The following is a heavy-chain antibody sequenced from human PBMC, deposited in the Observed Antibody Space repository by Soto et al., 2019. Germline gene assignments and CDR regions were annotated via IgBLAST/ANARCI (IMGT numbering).Heavy chain of an antibody. Sequence: EVQLVESGGGLVKPGGSLRLSCAASGFTFSNAWMSWVRQAPGKGLEWVGRIKSKPDGGTADYAAPVKGRFTIASDDSKNPPQLQSSSLTTEATALDYWTTGRCSGYYYYYYGMEAWGQGTTVTVSS. V-gene: IGHV3-15*01. D-gene: IGHD3-22*01. CDR3: TTGRCSGYYYYYYGMEA. J-gene: IGHJ6*02. CDR1: GFTFSNAW. CDR2: IKSKPDGGTA.